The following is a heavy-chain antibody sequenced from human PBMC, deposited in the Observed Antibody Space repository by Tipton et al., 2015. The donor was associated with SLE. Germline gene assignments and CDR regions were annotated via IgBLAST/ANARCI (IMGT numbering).Heavy chain of an antibody. J-gene: IGHJ5*02. V-gene: IGHV4-4*07. Sequence: TLSLTCTVSGGSISIYSWSWIRQPAGKGLEWVGRIYNSESTNYNPSLKSRVTMSVDTSKNQFSLKLSSVTAADTAVYYCARGQHQLGRFDPWGQGTLVTVSS. CDR1: GGSISIYS. D-gene: IGHD1-1*01. CDR3: ARGQHQLGRFDP. CDR2: IYNSEST.